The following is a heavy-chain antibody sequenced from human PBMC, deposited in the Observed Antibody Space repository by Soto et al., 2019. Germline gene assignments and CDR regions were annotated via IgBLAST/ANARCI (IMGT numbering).Heavy chain of an antibody. CDR1: VFTFISHW. CDR3: ARDNNWSYDY. V-gene: IGHV3-74*01. CDR2: IGPDGSST. Sequence: PGWSLRLSCASSVFTFISHWMHWVRQAPGKGLVWVSHIGPDGSSTRDADSVQGRFTISRDNARNTLYLQMNSLRDEDTAVYYCARDNNWSYDYWGQGILVTVS. D-gene: IGHD1-1*01. J-gene: IGHJ4*02.